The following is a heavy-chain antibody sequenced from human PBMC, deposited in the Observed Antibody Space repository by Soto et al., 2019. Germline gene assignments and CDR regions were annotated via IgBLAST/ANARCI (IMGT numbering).Heavy chain of an antibody. D-gene: IGHD2-15*01. CDR3: AGGQYYFDY. CDR2: ISYDGSNK. J-gene: IGHJ4*02. V-gene: IGHV3-30*03. CDR1: GFPFSSYG. Sequence: QVQLVESGGGVVQSGTSLRLSCAASGFPFSSYGMHWVRQAPGKGLEWVAQISYDGSNKFYADSVKGRFTISRDNSKNTLYLQMSSLRAEDTAVYCCAGGQYYFDYCGQGTVVSVSS.